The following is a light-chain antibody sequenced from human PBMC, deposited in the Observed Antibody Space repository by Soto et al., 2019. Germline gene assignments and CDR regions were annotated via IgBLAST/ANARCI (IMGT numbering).Light chain of an antibody. CDR3: QQSFSSPPWT. V-gene: IGKV1-39*01. Sequence: DIQMTRSPSSLSASAGDSVTITCRASQNIKTYLNWYQQKPGKAPNLLIYAASSLHSGVPSRFSGSGSGTDFTLTISSLQPEDFATYYCQQSFSSPPWTFGQGTKVEIK. CDR2: AAS. J-gene: IGKJ1*01. CDR1: QNIKTY.